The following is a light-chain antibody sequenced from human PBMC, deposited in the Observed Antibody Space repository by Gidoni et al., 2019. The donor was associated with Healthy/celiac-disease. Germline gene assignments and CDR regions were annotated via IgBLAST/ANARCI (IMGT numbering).Light chain of an antibody. Sequence: QSALTQPRSVSGSPGQSVTISCTGTSSDVGGYNYVSWYQQHPGNAPKLMIYDVSKRPSGVPDRFSGSKSGNTASLTISGLQAEDEADYYCCSYAGSYFFGGGTKLTVL. CDR2: DVS. J-gene: IGLJ2*01. CDR3: CSYAGSYF. V-gene: IGLV2-11*01. CDR1: SSDVGGYNY.